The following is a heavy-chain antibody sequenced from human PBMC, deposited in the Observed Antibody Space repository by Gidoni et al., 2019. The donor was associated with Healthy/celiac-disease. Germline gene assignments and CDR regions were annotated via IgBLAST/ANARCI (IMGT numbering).Heavy chain of an antibody. V-gene: IGHV5-51*01. CDR1: GYSFTSYW. CDR3: ARRRGWELLPNWFDP. CDR2: IYPGDSDT. J-gene: IGHJ5*02. D-gene: IGHD1-26*01. Sequence: EVQLVQSGAEVKKPGESLKISCTGSGYSFTSYWIGWVRQMPGKGLEWRGIIYPGDSDTRYSPSFQGQVTISADKSISTAYLQWSSLKASDTAMYYCARRRGWELLPNWFDPWGQGTLVTVSS.